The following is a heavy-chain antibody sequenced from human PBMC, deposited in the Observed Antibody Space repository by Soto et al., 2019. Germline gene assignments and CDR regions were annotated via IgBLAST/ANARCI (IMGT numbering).Heavy chain of an antibody. J-gene: IGHJ6*02. Sequence: QVQLVQSGAEVKKPGASVKVSCKASGYTFTSYYMHWVRQAPGQGLEWMGIINPSGGSTSYAQKFQGRVTMTRDTSTITVYMELSSLRSEDTAVYYCARDYPRSSSSWFYYYYYGMDVWGQGTTVTVSS. CDR1: GYTFTSYY. CDR2: INPSGGST. V-gene: IGHV1-46*01. CDR3: ARDYPRSSSSWFYYYYYGMDV. D-gene: IGHD6-13*01.